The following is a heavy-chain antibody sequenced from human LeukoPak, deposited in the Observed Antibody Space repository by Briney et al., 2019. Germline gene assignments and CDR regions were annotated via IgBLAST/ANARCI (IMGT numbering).Heavy chain of an antibody. Sequence: GGSLRLSCAASGFTFSNAWMSWVRQAPGKGLEWVGRIKSKTDGGTTDYAAPVKGRFTISRDDSKNTLYLQMNSLKTEDTAVYYCTTDGTPDYDFWSGYYYYYYGMDVWGQGTTVTVSS. D-gene: IGHD3-3*01. J-gene: IGHJ6*02. CDR3: TTDGTPDYDFWSGYYYYYYGMDV. V-gene: IGHV3-15*01. CDR1: GFTFSNAW. CDR2: IKSKTDGGTT.